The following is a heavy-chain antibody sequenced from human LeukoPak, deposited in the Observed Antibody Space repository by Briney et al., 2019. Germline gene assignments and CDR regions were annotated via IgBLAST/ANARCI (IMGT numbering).Heavy chain of an antibody. V-gene: IGHV1-18*01. Sequence: ASVTVSCKASGYSFRTFGISWVRQAPGQGLEWMGRTSDYNGNTNYAQRFQGRVTMTTDTSTSTAYLELRSLRSDDTAVYYCARAKTGTGWYVGVRYYFDYWGQGTLVTVSS. CDR1: GYSFRTFG. CDR2: TSDYNGNT. J-gene: IGHJ4*02. CDR3: ARAKTGTGWYVGVRYYFDY. D-gene: IGHD6-19*01.